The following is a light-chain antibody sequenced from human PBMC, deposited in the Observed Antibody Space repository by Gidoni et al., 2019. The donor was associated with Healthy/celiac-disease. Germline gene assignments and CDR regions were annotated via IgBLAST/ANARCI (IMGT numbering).Light chain of an antibody. Sequence: QSVLTQPPLVSAAPGQKVTISCSGSSSNIGNNYVSWYQQLPGTAPKLLIYENNKRPSGIPDRFSGSKSGTSATLGITGLQTGDEADYYCGTWDSSLSAPAVFGGGTQLTVL. J-gene: IGLJ7*01. CDR2: ENN. CDR3: GTWDSSLSAPAV. CDR1: SSNIGNNY. V-gene: IGLV1-51*02.